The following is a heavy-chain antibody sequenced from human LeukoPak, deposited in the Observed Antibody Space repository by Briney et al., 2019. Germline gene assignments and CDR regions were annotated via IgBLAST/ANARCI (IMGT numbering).Heavy chain of an antibody. D-gene: IGHD3-22*01. Sequence: SETLSLTCTVSGGPTSDYYWSWIRQPAGKGLEWIGRIYTSGSTNYNPSPRSRVTISIDTSKNQFSLRLSSVTAADTAVYYCARGGQGSSGYYYDYWGQGTLVTVSS. CDR2: IYTSGST. V-gene: IGHV4-4*07. J-gene: IGHJ4*02. CDR3: ARGGQGSSGYYYDY. CDR1: GGPTSDYY.